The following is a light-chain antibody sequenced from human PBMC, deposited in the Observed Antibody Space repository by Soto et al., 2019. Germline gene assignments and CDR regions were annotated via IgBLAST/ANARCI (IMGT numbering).Light chain of an antibody. V-gene: IGLV2-8*01. J-gene: IGLJ1*01. Sequence: QSVLTQPPSASGSPGQSVTISCTGTSGDVGGYDYVSWYQQYPGKTPKLMIFEVTKRPSGVPDRFSGSKSGNTASLTVSGLQAEDEADYYCLSYAGTAYVFXTGTKVTVL. CDR2: EVT. CDR3: LSYAGTAYV. CDR1: SGDVGGYDY.